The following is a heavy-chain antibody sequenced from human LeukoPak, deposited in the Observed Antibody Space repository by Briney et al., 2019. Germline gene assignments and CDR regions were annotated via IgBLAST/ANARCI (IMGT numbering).Heavy chain of an antibody. J-gene: IGHJ3*02. V-gene: IGHV1-69*05. CDR2: IIPIFGTA. Sequence: ASVKVSCKASGYTFTSYGISWVRQAPGQGLEWMGGIIPIFGTANYAQKFQGRVTITTDESTSTAYMELSSLRSEDTAVYYCARCTPTHDAFDIWGQGTMVTVSS. D-gene: IGHD2-2*01. CDR1: GYTFTSYG. CDR3: ARCTPTHDAFDI.